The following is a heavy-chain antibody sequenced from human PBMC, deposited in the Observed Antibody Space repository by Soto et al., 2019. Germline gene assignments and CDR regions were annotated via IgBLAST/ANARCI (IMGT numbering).Heavy chain of an antibody. Sequence: GGSLRLSCTASGFSFSNYAMSWVRQAPGKGLEWVSAISGSGGSTYYAGSVMGRFTISRDNSKNTLYLQLNRLRAEDTAVYFCAKQPRQYYDSSGSNSFFDYWGQGILVTVSS. V-gene: IGHV3-23*01. J-gene: IGHJ4*02. D-gene: IGHD6-19*01. CDR2: ISGSGGST. CDR3: AKQPRQYYDSSGSNSFFDY. CDR1: GFSFSNYA.